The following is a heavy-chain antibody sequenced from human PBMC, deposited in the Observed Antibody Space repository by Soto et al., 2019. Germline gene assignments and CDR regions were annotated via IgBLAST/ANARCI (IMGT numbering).Heavy chain of an antibody. CDR1: GFTVSSNY. D-gene: IGHD6-13*01. J-gene: IGHJ4*02. CDR2: IYSGGST. CDR3: ASLKRIAAAGSFGY. V-gene: IGHV3-66*01. Sequence: EVQLVESGGGLVQPGGSLRLSCAASGFTVSSNYMSWVRQAPGKGLEGVSVIYSGGSTYYADSVKGRLTISRDNSKNTLSLQMIGLRVEDTGVYYSASLKRIAAAGSFGYWGQGTLVTVSS.